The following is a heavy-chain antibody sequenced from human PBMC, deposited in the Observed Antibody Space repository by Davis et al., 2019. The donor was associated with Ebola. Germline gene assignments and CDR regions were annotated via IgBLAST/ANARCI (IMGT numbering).Heavy chain of an antibody. CDR2: FSYSGTN. V-gene: IGHV4-38-2*02. D-gene: IGHD1-26*01. Sequence: SETLSLTCTVSGDSIRSGYYWDWIRQPPGRGLEWIASFSYSGTNHYNPSLKSRVTISFDTSKNQFSLRLSSGTAADTAVYYCARVRTNKWNYYFYYMDVWGEGTTVIVSS. J-gene: IGHJ6*03. CDR3: ARVRTNKWNYYFYYMDV. CDR1: GDSIRSGYY.